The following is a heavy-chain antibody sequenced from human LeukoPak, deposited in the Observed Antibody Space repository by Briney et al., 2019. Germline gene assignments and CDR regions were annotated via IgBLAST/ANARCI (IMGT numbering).Heavy chain of an antibody. V-gene: IGHV4-4*07. D-gene: IGHD1-26*01. CDR2: IYTSGST. CDR1: GGSISNYY. Sequence: PSETLSLTCTVSGGSISNYYWTWIRQPAGKGLEWIGRIYTSGSTNYNPSLRSRVTMSVDTSKNQFSLKLPSVTAADTAVYFCAREVGATFFVDYWGQGTLVTVSS. CDR3: AREVGATFFVDY. J-gene: IGHJ4*02.